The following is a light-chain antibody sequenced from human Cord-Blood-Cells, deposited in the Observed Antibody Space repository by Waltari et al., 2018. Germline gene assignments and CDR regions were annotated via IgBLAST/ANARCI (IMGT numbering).Light chain of an antibody. Sequence: QSVLTQPTSASGTPGQSVTISCSGSRSNIGSDTVNWYQQLPGTAPKLLIYSNNQRPSGVPDRFSGSKSGTSASLAISGLQSEDEADYYCAAWDDSLNGPVFGRGTKLTVL. J-gene: IGLJ3*02. CDR1: RSNIGSDT. CDR2: SNN. CDR3: AAWDDSLNGPV. V-gene: IGLV1-44*01.